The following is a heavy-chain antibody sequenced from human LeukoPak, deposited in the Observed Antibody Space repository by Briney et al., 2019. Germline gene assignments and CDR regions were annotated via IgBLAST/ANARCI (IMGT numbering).Heavy chain of an antibody. V-gene: IGHV4-39*07. D-gene: IGHD3-22*01. Sequence: PSETLSLTCTVSGGSISSSSYYWGWIRQPPGKGLEWVGSIYYSVSTYYNPSLKSRVTISVDTSKNQFSLKLSSVTAADTAVYYCARNWAYYDSSGYPQGDAFDIWGQGTMVTVSS. CDR3: ARNWAYYDSSGYPQGDAFDI. CDR1: GGSISSSSYY. J-gene: IGHJ3*02. CDR2: IYYSVST.